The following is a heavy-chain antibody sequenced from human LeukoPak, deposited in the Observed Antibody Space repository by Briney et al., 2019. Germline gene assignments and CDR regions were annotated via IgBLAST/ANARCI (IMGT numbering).Heavy chain of an antibody. V-gene: IGHV1-2*02. CDR1: GYTFTGYY. Sequence: ASVKVSSKASGYTFTGYYMHWVRQAPGQGLEWMGWINPNSGGTNYAQKFQGRVTMTRDTSISTAYMELSRLRSDDTAVYYCAREGIAAAAWFDPWGQGTLVTVSS. CDR2: INPNSGGT. D-gene: IGHD6-13*01. CDR3: AREGIAAAAWFDP. J-gene: IGHJ5*02.